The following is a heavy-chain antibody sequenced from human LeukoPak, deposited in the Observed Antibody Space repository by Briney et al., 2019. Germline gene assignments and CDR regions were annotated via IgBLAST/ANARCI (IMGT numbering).Heavy chain of an antibody. CDR1: GYTFTNFG. CDR3: ASSLGDYYDSSGYYYGPFDY. V-gene: IGHV1-18*01. CDR2: ISAYNGNT. Sequence: ASVKVSCKASGYTFTNFGISWVRQAPGQGLEWMGWISAYNGNTNYAQNLQGRVTVTTDTSTSTAYMELRSLTSDDTAVYYCASSLGDYYDSSGYYYGPFDYWGQGTLVTVSS. D-gene: IGHD3-22*01. J-gene: IGHJ4*02.